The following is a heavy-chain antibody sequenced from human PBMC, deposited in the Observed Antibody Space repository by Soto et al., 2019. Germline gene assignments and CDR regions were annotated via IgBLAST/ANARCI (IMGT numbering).Heavy chain of an antibody. Sequence: QLQLVQSGPEAKKPGASVKVSCKASGYTFATSTISWLRQAPGQGPEWMGWIKAYSGNTNYAQKLQGRLTMTTDTSTSTAYMELRSMTTDDTAIYYCEIADYGDDDYWGQGTLVTVSS. CDR3: EIADYGDDDY. D-gene: IGHD4-17*01. J-gene: IGHJ4*02. CDR1: GYTFATST. V-gene: IGHV1-18*01. CDR2: IKAYSGNT.